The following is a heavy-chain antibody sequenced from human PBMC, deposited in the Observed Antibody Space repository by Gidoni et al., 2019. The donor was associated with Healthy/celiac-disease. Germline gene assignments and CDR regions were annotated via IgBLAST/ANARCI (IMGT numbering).Heavy chain of an antibody. CDR2: ISSNGGST. V-gene: IGHV3-64D*06. CDR1: GFTFSSYA. J-gene: IGHJ4*02. CDR3: VPLSYWTSTSNDRDIAAAGSSVY. Sequence: EVQLVEPGGGLVQPGGSLRLSCSASGFTFSSYAMHWVRQAPGKGLEYVSAISSNGGSTYYADSVKCRFTISRDNSKNTLYLQMSSLRAEDTAVYSCVPLSYWTSTSNDRDIAAAGSSVYWGQGTLVTVSS. D-gene: IGHD6-13*01.